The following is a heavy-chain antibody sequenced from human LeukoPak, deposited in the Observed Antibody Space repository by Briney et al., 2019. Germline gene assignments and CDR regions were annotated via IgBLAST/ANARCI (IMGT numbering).Heavy chain of an antibody. D-gene: IGHD3-22*01. CDR1: GGSISSYY. CDR2: IYYSGST. V-gene: IGHV4-59*08. CDR3: ARQRAYDSSGYLDY. J-gene: IGHJ4*02. Sequence: PSETLSLTCTISGGSISSYYWSWIRQPPGKGLEWIGYIYYSGSTNYNPSLKSRVTISVDTSKNQFSLKLSSVTAADTAVYYCARQRAYDSSGYLDYWGQGTLVTVSS.